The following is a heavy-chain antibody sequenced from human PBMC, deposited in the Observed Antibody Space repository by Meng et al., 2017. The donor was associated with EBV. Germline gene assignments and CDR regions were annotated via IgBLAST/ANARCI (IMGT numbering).Heavy chain of an antibody. D-gene: IGHD3-10*01. Sequence: QVQVEQSGAEVKRPGSSVKISCKTSGGPFRSDAVSWVRQGPGQGLEWLGGLIPMSGAPHYAQKFQDRVTITADEYTRTRYMELSSLRSDDTAMYYCASESGRGFTPDFWGQGTLVTVSS. J-gene: IGHJ4*02. CDR1: GGPFRSDA. V-gene: IGHV1-69*01. CDR3: ASESGRGFTPDF. CDR2: LIPMSGAP.